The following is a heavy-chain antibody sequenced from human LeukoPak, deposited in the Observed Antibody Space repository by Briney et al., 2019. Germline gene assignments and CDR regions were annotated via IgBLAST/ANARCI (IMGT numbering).Heavy chain of an antibody. CDR1: GGSISTSSYY. CDR3: ATQMKRDYGAYRSD. Sequence: SETLSHTCTVSGGSISTSSYYWGWIRQPPGKGLEWIGTIYYSGTTYYNPSLKSRVTISVDTSRNQFSLKLTSVTAADTAVYYRATQMKRDYGAYRSDWGQGTLVTVST. D-gene: IGHD4-17*01. V-gene: IGHV4-39*01. CDR2: IYYSGTT. J-gene: IGHJ4*02.